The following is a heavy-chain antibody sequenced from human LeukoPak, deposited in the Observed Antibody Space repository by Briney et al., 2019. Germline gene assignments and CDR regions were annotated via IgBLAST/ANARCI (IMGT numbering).Heavy chain of an antibody. Sequence: GGSLRLPCAASGVTFSSYVMSWVRQAPGKGPEWVSGISGSGGGTYYADFVKGRFAISRDNSKNTLYLQMNSLRAEDSALYYCVQEGPRGLAFDVWGQGTRVTVSS. CDR3: VQEGPRGLAFDV. V-gene: IGHV3-23*01. CDR1: GVTFSSYV. CDR2: ISGSGGGT. J-gene: IGHJ3*01.